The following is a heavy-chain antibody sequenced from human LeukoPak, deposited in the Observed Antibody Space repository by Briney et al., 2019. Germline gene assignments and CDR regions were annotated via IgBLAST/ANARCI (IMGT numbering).Heavy chain of an antibody. Sequence: SETLSLTCTVSGGSISSHYWSRIRQPPGKGLEWIGYIYYSGSTNYNPSLKSRVTISVDTSKNQFSLKLSSVTAADTAVYYCAREAYSSSWPPKGYYYYMDVWGKGTTVTVSS. V-gene: IGHV4-59*11. J-gene: IGHJ6*03. CDR1: GGSISSHY. D-gene: IGHD6-13*01. CDR3: AREAYSSSWPPKGYYYYMDV. CDR2: IYYSGST.